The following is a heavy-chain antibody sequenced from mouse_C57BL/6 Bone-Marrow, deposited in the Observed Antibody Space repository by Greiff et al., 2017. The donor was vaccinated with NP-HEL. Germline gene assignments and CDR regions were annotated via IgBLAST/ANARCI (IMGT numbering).Heavy chain of an antibody. CDR1: GYTFTSYW. D-gene: IGHD2-12*01. J-gene: IGHJ4*01. V-gene: IGHV1-55*01. CDR3: ARWGYYSHSFYAMDY. Sequence: LQQPGAELVKPGASVKMSCKASGYTFTSYWITWVKQRPGQGLEWIGDIYPGSGSTNYNEKFKSKATLTVDTSSSTAYMQLSSLTSEDSAVYYCARWGYYSHSFYAMDYWGQGTSVTVSS. CDR2: IYPGSGST.